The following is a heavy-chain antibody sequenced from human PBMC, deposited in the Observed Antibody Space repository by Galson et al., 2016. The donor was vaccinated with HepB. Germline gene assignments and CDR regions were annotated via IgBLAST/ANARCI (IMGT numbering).Heavy chain of an antibody. CDR3: ARSLRWERTPWFDY. Sequence: SLRLSCAASGLSFSGSAMHWVRQAPGKGLEWVAVISYDGTNKYHADSVKGRFSISRGNSKNTLYLQMSSLRAEDTAVYYCARSLRWERTPWFDYWGQGTLVTVSS. D-gene: IGHD1-26*01. V-gene: IGHV3-30*04. CDR1: GLSFSGSA. J-gene: IGHJ4*02. CDR2: ISYDGTNK.